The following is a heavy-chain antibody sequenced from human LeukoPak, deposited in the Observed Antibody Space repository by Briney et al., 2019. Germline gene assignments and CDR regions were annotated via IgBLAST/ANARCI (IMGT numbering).Heavy chain of an antibody. J-gene: IGHJ5*02. CDR2: ISSSSSHI. V-gene: IGHV3-21*04. CDR1: GFTFSSYT. D-gene: IGHD6-13*01. Sequence: NPGGSLRLSCAASGFTFSSYTMNWVRQAPGKGLEYVSSISSSSSHIYYADSVKGRFTISRDNAKNSLYLQMNSLRAEDTAVYYCAREYSSSWYNPNWFDPWGQGTLVTVSS. CDR3: AREYSSSWYNPNWFDP.